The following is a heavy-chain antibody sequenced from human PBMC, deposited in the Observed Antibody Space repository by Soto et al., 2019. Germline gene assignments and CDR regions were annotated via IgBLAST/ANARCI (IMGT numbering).Heavy chain of an antibody. Sequence: GGSLRLSCAASGFTFSSYGMHWVRQAPGKGLEWVAVIWYDGSNKYYADSVKGRFTISRDNSKNTLYLQMNSLRAEDTAVYYCARDSGNLNGIFGGVIAYVFDPWGQGTLVTVSS. CDR1: GFTFSSYG. J-gene: IGHJ5*02. CDR3: ARDSGNLNGIFGGVIAYVFDP. D-gene: IGHD3-16*02. V-gene: IGHV3-33*01. CDR2: IWYDGSNK.